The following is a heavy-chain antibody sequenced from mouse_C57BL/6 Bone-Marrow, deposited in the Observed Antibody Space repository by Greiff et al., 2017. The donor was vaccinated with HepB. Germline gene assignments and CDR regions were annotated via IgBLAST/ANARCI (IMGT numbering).Heavy chain of an antibody. V-gene: IGHV1-72*01. CDR3: ARRGNDGYYAFAY. CDR2: IDPNSGGT. D-gene: IGHD2-3*01. J-gene: IGHJ3*01. CDR1: GYTFTSYW. Sequence: VQLQQPGAELVKPGASVKLSCKASGYTFTSYWMHWVKQRPGRGLEWIGRIDPNSGGTKYNEKFKSKATLTVDKPSSTAYMQLSSLTSEDSAVYYGARRGNDGYYAFAYWGQGTRVTVSA.